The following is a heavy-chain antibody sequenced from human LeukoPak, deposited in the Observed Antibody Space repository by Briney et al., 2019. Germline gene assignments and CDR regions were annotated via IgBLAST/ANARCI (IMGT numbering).Heavy chain of an antibody. CDR3: ARDPRWLTPDCTSISCYENYFDP. CDR1: GYSFSGCYQ. V-gene: IGHV4-38-2*02. CDR2: IFHTGSA. Sequence: SETLSLTCAVSGYSFSGCYQWAWIRQSPKKGLEGIDSIFHTGSAHYNPSLESRVTISVDTSNNQFSLRLSSMSAADTAVYYCARDPRWLTPDCTSISCYENYFDPWGQGTLVTVSS. J-gene: IGHJ5*02. D-gene: IGHD2-2*01.